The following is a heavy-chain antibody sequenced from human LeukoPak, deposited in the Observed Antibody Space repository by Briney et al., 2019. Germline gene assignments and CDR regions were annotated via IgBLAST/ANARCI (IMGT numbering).Heavy chain of an antibody. J-gene: IGHJ4*02. CDR2: ISSSSSYI. Sequence: KSGGSLRLSCAASGFTFSSYSMNWVRQAPGKGLEWVSSISSSSSYIYYADSVKGRFTISRDNAKNSLYLQMNSLRAEDTAVYYCARFVDIVATSNFDYWGQGTLVTVSS. V-gene: IGHV3-21*01. D-gene: IGHD5-12*01. CDR1: GFTFSSYS. CDR3: ARFVDIVATSNFDY.